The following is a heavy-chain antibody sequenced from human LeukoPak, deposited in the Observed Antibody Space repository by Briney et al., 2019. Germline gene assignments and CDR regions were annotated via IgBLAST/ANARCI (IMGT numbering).Heavy chain of an antibody. Sequence: GGSLRLSCSASGFTFSSFAFHWVRQAPGKGLKYVSAVSGNGVSTYHADSVKGRFTISRDNSKNTVYLQMTSLRAEDTAVYYCVIGYCSSTSCRLDYWGQGTLVTVSS. CDR2: VSGNGVST. CDR1: GFTFSSFA. V-gene: IGHV3-64D*06. J-gene: IGHJ4*02. D-gene: IGHD2-2*01. CDR3: VIGYCSSTSCRLDY.